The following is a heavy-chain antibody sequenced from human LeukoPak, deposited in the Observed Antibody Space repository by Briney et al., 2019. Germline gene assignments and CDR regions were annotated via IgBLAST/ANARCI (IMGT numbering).Heavy chain of an antibody. D-gene: IGHD3-3*01. V-gene: IGHV3-30*01. J-gene: IGHJ4*02. CDR2: ISYGGDNK. Sequence: GGSLRLSCAASGSTFSSYAMHWVRQAPGKGLEWVAVISYGGDNKYYADSVKGRFTISRDNSKNTLYLQMNSLRAEDTAVYYCARDFEAHDLRPIGYWGQGTLVTVSS. CDR1: GSTFSSYA. CDR3: ARDFEAHDLRPIGY.